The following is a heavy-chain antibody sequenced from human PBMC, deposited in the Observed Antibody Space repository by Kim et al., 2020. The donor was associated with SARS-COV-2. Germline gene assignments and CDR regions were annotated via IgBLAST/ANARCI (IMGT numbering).Heavy chain of an antibody. Sequence: GGSLRLSCAASEFTFTTVWMNWVRQAPGKWLEWVGLLKNKADGGTTDYAAPVKGRYSISWNASKSTLYLQMNSLKLDDTAVDYCVSELSGAFHILGQGT. D-gene: IGHD3-3*01. V-gene: IGHV3-15*01. CDR2: LKNKADGGTT. CDR1: EFTFTTVW. CDR3: VSELSGAFHI. J-gene: IGHJ3*02.